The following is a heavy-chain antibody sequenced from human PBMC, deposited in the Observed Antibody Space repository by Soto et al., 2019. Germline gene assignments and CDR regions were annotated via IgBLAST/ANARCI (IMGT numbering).Heavy chain of an antibody. CDR1: GGSFSGYY. J-gene: IGHJ5*02. CDR3: ASQNIVVVVAATLRGFDP. V-gene: IGHV4-34*01. CDR2: INHSGST. Sequence: SWTLSLTCAFYGGSFSGYYVSWIRQPPGKGLEWIGKINHSGSTNYNPSLKSRVTISVDTSKNQFSLKLSSVTAADTAVYYCASQNIVVVVAATLRGFDPWGQGTLVTVSS. D-gene: IGHD2-15*01.